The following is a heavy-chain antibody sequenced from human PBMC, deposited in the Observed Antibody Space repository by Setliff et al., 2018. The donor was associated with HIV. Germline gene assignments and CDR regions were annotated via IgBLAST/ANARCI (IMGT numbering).Heavy chain of an antibody. V-gene: IGHV3-49*04. CDR1: GFTFGDYA. D-gene: IGHD4-17*01. CDR2: IRSKAYGGTT. CDR3: TSRRKTTYYYYYMDV. Sequence: SLRLSCTASGFTFGDYAMSWVRQAPGKGLEWVGFIRSKAYGGTTEYAASVKGRFTISRDDSKSIAYLQMNSLKTEDTAVYYCTSRRKTTYYYYYMDVWGKGTTVTVSS. J-gene: IGHJ6*03.